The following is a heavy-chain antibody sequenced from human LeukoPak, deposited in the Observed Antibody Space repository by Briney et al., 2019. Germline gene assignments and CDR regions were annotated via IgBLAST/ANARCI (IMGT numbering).Heavy chain of an antibody. CDR2: LYTGGET. D-gene: IGHD5-18*01. CDR3: ARGFAPAYNFGVFDY. V-gene: IGHV3-53*01. J-gene: IGHJ4*02. CDR1: GFTVSNNY. Sequence: GGSLRLSCAASGFTVSNNYMIWVRQAPGKGLEWVALLYTGGETNYADSVKGRFTISRDTSKNTVSLHMSSLRAEDTAVYYCARGFAPAYNFGVFDYWGQGTLVTVSS.